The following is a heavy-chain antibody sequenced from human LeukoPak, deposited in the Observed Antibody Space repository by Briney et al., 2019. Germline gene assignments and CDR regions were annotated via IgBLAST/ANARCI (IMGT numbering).Heavy chain of an antibody. D-gene: IGHD6-19*01. CDR2: IYYCGST. V-gene: IGHV4-59*08. CDR3: ARGSGWYFDNRPILFYGMDV. Sequence: SETLSLTCTVSGGSISSYYWSWIRQPPGKGLEWIGYIYYCGSTNYNPSLKSRVTISVDTSKNQFSLKLSSVTAADTAVYYCARGSGWYFDNRPILFYGMDVWGQGTTVTVSS. CDR1: GGSISSYY. J-gene: IGHJ6*02.